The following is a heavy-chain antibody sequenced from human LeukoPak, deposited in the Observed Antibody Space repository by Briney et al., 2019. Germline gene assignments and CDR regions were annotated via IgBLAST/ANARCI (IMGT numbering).Heavy chain of an antibody. CDR2: IYYSGST. D-gene: IGHD4-17*01. CDR1: GGSISSSSYY. Sequence: PSETLSLTCTVSGGSISSSSYYWGWIRQPPGKGLEWIGSIYYSGSTNYNPSLKSRVTISVDTSKNQFSLKLSSVTAADTAVYYCAREVPVWRSTVTTQSEGFDPWGQGTLVTVSS. J-gene: IGHJ5*02. V-gene: IGHV4-39*07. CDR3: AREVPVWRSTVTTQSEGFDP.